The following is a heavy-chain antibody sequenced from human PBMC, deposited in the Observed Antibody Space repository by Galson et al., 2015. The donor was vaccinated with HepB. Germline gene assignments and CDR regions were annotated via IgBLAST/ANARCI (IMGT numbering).Heavy chain of an antibody. CDR2: ISAYNGNT. CDR3: ASARQHVPNYYYYGMDV. Sequence: SVKVSCKASGYTFTSYGISWVRQAPGQGLEWMGWISAYNGNTNYAQKLQGRVTMTTDTSTSTAYMELRSLRSDDTAVYYCASARQHVPNYYYYGMDVWGQGTTVTVSS. CDR1: GYTFTSYG. V-gene: IGHV1-18*04. D-gene: IGHD6-6*01. J-gene: IGHJ6*02.